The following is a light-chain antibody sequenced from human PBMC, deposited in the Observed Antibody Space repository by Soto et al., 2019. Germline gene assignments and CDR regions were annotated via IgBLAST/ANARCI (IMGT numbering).Light chain of an antibody. CDR3: QSYDSSLRNWV. CDR2: GNS. J-gene: IGLJ3*02. CDR1: SSNIGAGYD. Sequence: QSVLTQPPSVSGAPGQRVTISCTGSSSNIGAGYDVHWYQQLPGTAPKLLIYGNSNRPSGVPDRLSGSKSGTSASLAITGLQAEDEADYSCQSYDSSLRNWVFGGGTKLTVL. V-gene: IGLV1-40*01.